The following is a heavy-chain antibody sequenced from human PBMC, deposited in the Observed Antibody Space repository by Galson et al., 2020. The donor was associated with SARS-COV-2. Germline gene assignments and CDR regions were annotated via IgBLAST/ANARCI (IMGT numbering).Heavy chain of an antibody. CDR2: INPSGGSA. V-gene: IGHV1-46*03. CDR3: ARGRGSGCY. J-gene: IGHJ4*02. CDR1: GYTFSSYY. Sequence: ASVKVSCKASGYTFSSYYMHWVRQAPGQGLEWMGMINPSGGSASYSHKFQGRITMTRDTSTSTVYMELNSLASDDTAVYYCARGRGSGCYWVQGTLVIDSS. D-gene: IGHD3-3*01.